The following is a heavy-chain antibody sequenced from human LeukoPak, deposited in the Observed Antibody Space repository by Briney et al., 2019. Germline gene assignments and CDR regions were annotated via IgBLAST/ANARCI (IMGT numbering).Heavy chain of an antibody. CDR3: ARDGLRYCSSTSCSKLNWFDP. Sequence: GASVKVSCKASGYTFTRYYMHWVRHAPGQGLEWMGWIDPNSGGTNYAQKFQGRVTMTRDTSISTAYMELSRLRSDDTAVYYCARDGLRYCSSTSCSKLNWFDPWGQGTLVTVSS. D-gene: IGHD2-2*01. CDR2: IDPNSGGT. J-gene: IGHJ5*02. V-gene: IGHV1-2*02. CDR1: GYTFTRYY.